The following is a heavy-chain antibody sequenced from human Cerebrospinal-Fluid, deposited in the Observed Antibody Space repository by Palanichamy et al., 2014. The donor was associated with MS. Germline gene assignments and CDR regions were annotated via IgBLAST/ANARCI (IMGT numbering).Heavy chain of an antibody. CDR1: GFTFSQYS. CDR3: AREYYYGSGTYYRGISYYYDGMDV. J-gene: IGHJ6*02. CDR2: ISRSSGHA. V-gene: IGHV3-21*06. Sequence: DGSGGRAVVDGRGGPLRLSCAASGFTFSQYSMNWVRLAPGKGLEWVSSISRSSGHAYYADSVRGRLTISRDNAKNSVYLQMNDVRAEDTAIYYCAREYYYGSGTYYRGISYYYDGMDVWGQGTTVTVSS. D-gene: IGHD3-10*01.